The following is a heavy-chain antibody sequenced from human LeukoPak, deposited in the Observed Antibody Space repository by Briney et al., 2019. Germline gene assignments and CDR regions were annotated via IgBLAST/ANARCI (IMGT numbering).Heavy chain of an antibody. J-gene: IGHJ5*02. CDR1: GDTFTSYD. V-gene: IGHV1-8*01. D-gene: IGHD2-2*02. CDR2: MNPNSGNT. Sequence: GASVTVSCTASGDTFTSYDINWVRQAPGQGREWMGWMNPNSGNTGYAQKFQGRVTITRNTSISTAYMELSSLRSEDTAVYYCARLHCSSTSCYTGEGSWFDPWGQGTLVTVSS. CDR3: ARLHCSSTSCYTGEGSWFDP.